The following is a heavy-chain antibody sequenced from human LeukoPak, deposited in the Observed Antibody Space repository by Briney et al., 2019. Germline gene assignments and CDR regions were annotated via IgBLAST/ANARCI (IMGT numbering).Heavy chain of an antibody. CDR2: IYYSGST. J-gene: IGHJ4*02. CDR1: GGSVSSGSYY. V-gene: IGHV4-61*01. D-gene: IGHD3-22*01. Sequence: SETLSLTCTVSGGSVSSGSYYWSWIRQPPGKGLEWIGYIYYSGSTNYNPSLKSRVTISVDTSKNQFSLKLSSVTAADTAVYYCARGSFRRYYDSSGYLADWGQGTLVTVSS. CDR3: ARGSFRRYYDSSGYLAD.